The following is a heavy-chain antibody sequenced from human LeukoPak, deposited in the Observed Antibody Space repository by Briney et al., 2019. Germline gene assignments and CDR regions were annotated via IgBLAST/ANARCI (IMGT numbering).Heavy chain of an antibody. D-gene: IGHD2-2*02. CDR1: GFTFSSYA. J-gene: IGHJ4*02. V-gene: IGHV3-23*01. CDR2: ISGSGGST. Sequence: GGSLRLSCAASGFTFSSYAMSWVRQAPGKGLEWVSAISGSGGSTYYEDSVKGRFTISRDNSKNTLYLQMNSLRAEDTAVYYCAKGDIVVVPAAKPPTAYYFDYWGQGTLVTVSS. CDR3: AKGDIVVVPAAKPPTAYYFDY.